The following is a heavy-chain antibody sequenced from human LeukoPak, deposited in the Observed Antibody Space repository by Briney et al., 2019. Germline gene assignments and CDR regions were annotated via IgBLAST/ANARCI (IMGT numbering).Heavy chain of an antibody. J-gene: IGHJ4*02. CDR3: ARAYSGYPFDY. V-gene: IGHV4-34*01. D-gene: IGHD3-22*01. Sequence: SETLSLTCAVYGGSFSGYYWSWIRQPPGKGLEWIGEINHSGSTNYNPSLKSRVTISVDTSKNQFSLKLSSVTAADTAVYYCARAYSGYPFDYWGQGTLVTVSS. CDR2: INHSGST. CDR1: GGSFSGYY.